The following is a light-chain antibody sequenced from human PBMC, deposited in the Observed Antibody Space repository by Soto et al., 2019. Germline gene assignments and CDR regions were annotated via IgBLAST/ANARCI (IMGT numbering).Light chain of an antibody. Sequence: ESVLATSPGTMSFPPVEIGRVCVGSSAIISNKLVCYQQKLCQAPSLLIYGASTRATGIPARFSGSGSGTEFTLTISSLQSEDFAVYYCLQYSSWSPITVGQGTRL. CDR2: GAS. J-gene: IGKJ5*01. CDR3: LQYSSWSPIT. CDR1: AIISNK. V-gene: IGKV3-15*01.